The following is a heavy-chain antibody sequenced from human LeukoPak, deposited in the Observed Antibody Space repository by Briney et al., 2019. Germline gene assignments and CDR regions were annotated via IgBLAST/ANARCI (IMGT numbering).Heavy chain of an antibody. CDR1: GFTFSSYA. Sequence: PGGSLRLSCAASGFTFSSYAMSWVRQAPGKGLEWVSAISGSGGSTYYADSVKGRFTISRDNSKNTLYLQMNSLRAEDTAVYYCAKDRARYRSSTSCSYFDYWGQGTLVTVSS. J-gene: IGHJ4*02. CDR2: ISGSGGST. V-gene: IGHV3-23*01. D-gene: IGHD2-2*01. CDR3: AKDRARYRSSTSCSYFDY.